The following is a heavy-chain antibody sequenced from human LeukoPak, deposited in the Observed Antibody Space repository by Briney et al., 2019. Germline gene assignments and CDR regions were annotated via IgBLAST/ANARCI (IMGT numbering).Heavy chain of an antibody. CDR1: GYTFTSYG. J-gene: IGHJ5*02. D-gene: IGHD2-21*01. CDR2: ISAYNGNT. V-gene: IGHV1-18*01. CDR3: ARDNCGGDCYGWFDP. Sequence: ASVKVSCKASGYTFTSYGISWVRQAPGQGLEWMGWISAYNGNTNYAQKLQGRVTMTTDTSTSTAYMEPRSLRSDDTAVYYCARDNCGGDCYGWFDPWGQGTLVTVSS.